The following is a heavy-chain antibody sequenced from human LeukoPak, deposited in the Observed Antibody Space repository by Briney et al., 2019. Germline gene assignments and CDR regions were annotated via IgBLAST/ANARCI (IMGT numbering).Heavy chain of an antibody. D-gene: IGHD1-1*01. CDR1: GGSISSGCYS. V-gene: IGHV4-30-2*01. CDR2: IYHSGST. J-gene: IGHJ4*02. Sequence: KPSETLSLTCAVSGGSISSGCYSWSWIRQPPGMGLEWIVYIYHSGSTYYNPSLKSRVTISVDRSKNPFSLKLRSVPAADPAVYYCARSCGTSPLQGFDYWGQGTLATLPS. CDR3: ARSCGTSPLQGFDY.